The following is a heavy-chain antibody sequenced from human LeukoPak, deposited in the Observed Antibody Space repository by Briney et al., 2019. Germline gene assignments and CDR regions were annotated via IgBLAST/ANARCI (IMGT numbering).Heavy chain of an antibody. J-gene: IGHJ4*02. CDR2: ISYDGSNK. D-gene: IGHD2-2*01. Sequence: TGGSLRLSCAASGFTFSSYAMHWVRQAPGKGLEWVAVISYDGSNKYYADSVKGRFTISRDNSKNTLYLQMNSLRAEDTAVYYCARDPRYCCSTSCWGQGTLVTVSS. V-gene: IGHV3-30-3*01. CDR3: ARDPRYCCSTSC. CDR1: GFTFSSYA.